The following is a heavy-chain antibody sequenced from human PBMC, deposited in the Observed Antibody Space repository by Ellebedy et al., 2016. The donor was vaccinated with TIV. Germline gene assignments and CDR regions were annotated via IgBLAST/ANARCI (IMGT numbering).Heavy chain of an antibody. D-gene: IGHD4-17*01. CDR2: IKQDGSEK. Sequence: GESLKISCAASGFTFSSYWMSWVRQAPGKGLEWVANIKQDGSEKYYVDSVKGRFTISRDNSKNTLYLQMNSLRAEDTAVYYCAKTPTYDYGDYRGGPFDYWGQGTLVTVSS. CDR1: GFTFSSYW. CDR3: AKTPTYDYGDYRGGPFDY. V-gene: IGHV3-7*03. J-gene: IGHJ4*02.